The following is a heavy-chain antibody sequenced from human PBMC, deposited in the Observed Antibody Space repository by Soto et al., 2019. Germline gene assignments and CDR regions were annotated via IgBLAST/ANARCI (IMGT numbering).Heavy chain of an antibody. J-gene: IGHJ4*02. CDR3: AKDVNPYYYESSGYFDY. CDR2: ISGSGGST. CDR1: GFTFSSYA. D-gene: IGHD3-22*01. Sequence: EVQLLESGGGLVQPGGSLRLSCAASGFTFSSYAMSWVRQAPGKGLEWVSAISGSGGSTYYADSVKGRFTISRDNSKNTLCLQMNSLGSKDTAVYYCAKDVNPYYYESSGYFDYWGQGALVTVSS. V-gene: IGHV3-23*01.